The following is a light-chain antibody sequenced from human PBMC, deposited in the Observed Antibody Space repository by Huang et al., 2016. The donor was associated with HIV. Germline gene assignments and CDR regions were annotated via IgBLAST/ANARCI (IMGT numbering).Light chain of an antibody. CDR2: AAS. J-gene: IGKJ1*01. Sequence: EIVMTQSPATLSVSPGERVTLSCRAGQSVSSNLAWYQQQPGQAPRLLIDAASTRATGIPARFSGGGSGTDFALTISSLQSEDFAVYFCQQYNDWPRTFGQGTKVEIK. V-gene: IGKV3-15*01. CDR1: QSVSSN. CDR3: QQYNDWPRT.